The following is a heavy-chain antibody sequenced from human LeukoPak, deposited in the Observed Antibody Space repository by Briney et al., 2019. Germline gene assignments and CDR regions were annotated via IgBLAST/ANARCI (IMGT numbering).Heavy chain of an antibody. D-gene: IGHD1-1*01. Sequence: ASVKVSCKASGYTFTSYDINWVRQATGQGLEWMGWMNPNSGNTGYAQKFQGRVTITRNTSISTAYMELSSLRSEDTAVYYCATEVTTGTTNWFDPWGQGTRVTVSS. CDR3: ATEVTTGTTNWFDP. J-gene: IGHJ5*02. CDR2: MNPNSGNT. CDR1: GYTFTSYD. V-gene: IGHV1-8*03.